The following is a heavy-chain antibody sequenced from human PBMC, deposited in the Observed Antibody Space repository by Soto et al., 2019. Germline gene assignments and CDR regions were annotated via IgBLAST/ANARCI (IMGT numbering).Heavy chain of an antibody. J-gene: IGHJ6*02. CDR3: ARDPLIAAAGTYYYGMDV. D-gene: IGHD6-13*01. Sequence: PSETLSLTCTVSGGSISSYYWSWIRQPPGKGLEWIGYIYYSGSTNYNPSLKSRVTISVDTSKNQFSLKLSSVTAADTAVYYCARDPLIAAAGTYYYGMDVWGQGTTVTVSS. V-gene: IGHV4-59*01. CDR2: IYYSGST. CDR1: GGSISSYY.